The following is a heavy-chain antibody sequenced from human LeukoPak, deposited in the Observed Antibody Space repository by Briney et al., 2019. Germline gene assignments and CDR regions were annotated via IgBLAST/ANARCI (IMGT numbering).Heavy chain of an antibody. D-gene: IGHD2-2*01. J-gene: IGHJ4*02. CDR2: ISYDGSNK. Sequence: GGSLRLSCAASGFTFSSYAMHWVRQAPGKGLEWVAVISYDGSNKYYADSVKGRFTISRDNSKNTLYLQMNSLRAEDTAVYYCARDRLRCCSSTSCPLGYWGQGTLVTVSS. CDR3: ARDRLRCCSSTSCPLGY. CDR1: GFTFSSYA. V-gene: IGHV3-30*04.